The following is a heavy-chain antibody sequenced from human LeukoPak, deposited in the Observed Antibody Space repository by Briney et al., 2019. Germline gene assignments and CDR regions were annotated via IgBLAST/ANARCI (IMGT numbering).Heavy chain of an antibody. CDR2: INAGNGNT. Sequence: ASVKVSCKASGYTFTSYAMHWVRQAPGQRLEWMGWINAGNGNTKYSQKFQGRVTITRDTSASTAYMELCSLRSEDTAVYYCASGVFGELPPGYWGQGTLVTVPS. CDR3: ASGVFGELPPGY. D-gene: IGHD3-10*02. V-gene: IGHV1-3*01. J-gene: IGHJ4*02. CDR1: GYTFTSYA.